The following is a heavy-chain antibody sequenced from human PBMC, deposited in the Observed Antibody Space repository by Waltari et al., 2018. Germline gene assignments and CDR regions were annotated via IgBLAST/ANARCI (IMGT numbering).Heavy chain of an antibody. Sequence: QVQLVQSGAEVKKPGSSVKVSCKASGGTFSSYAISWVRQAPGQGLAWMGRIIPIFGTANYAQKFQGRVTMTRNTSISTAYMELSSLRSEDTAVYYCARGYSSSSGTYYFDYWGQGTLVTVSS. V-gene: IGHV1-69*05. D-gene: IGHD6-6*01. J-gene: IGHJ4*02. CDR3: ARGYSSSSGTYYFDY. CDR2: IIPIFGTA. CDR1: GGTFSSYA.